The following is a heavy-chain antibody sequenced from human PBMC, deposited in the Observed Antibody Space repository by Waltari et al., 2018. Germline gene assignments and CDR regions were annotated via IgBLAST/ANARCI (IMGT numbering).Heavy chain of an antibody. CDR1: GGSISSYY. D-gene: IGHD3-22*01. Sequence: QVQLQESGPGLVKPSETLSLTCTVSGGSISSYYRSWIRQPPGRGLEWIGYIYYSGITNYRPSLKSRVTISVDTSKNEFSLKLNSVTAADTAVYFCARGGTGNYYDSSGYFTSWGQGTQVTVSS. J-gene: IGHJ5*02. V-gene: IGHV4-59*12. CDR2: IYYSGIT. CDR3: ARGGTGNYYDSSGYFTS.